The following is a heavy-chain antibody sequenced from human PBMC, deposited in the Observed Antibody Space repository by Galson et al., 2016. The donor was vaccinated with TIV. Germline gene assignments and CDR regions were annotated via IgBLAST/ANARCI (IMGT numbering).Heavy chain of an antibody. J-gene: IGHJ3*01. CDR2: IFPNDSDI. D-gene: IGHD3-16*01. CDR1: GYNFRSYW. CDR3: ARMSLLGALDV. Sequence: QSGAAVKKPGESLKISCKDSGYNFRSYWIAWVRQLPGKGFEWLGIIFPNDSDIRYRPSFRGLVTMSADKSTSTAYLQCSSLKASDTAMYYCARMSLLGALDVWGQGTMVIVSS. V-gene: IGHV5-51*03.